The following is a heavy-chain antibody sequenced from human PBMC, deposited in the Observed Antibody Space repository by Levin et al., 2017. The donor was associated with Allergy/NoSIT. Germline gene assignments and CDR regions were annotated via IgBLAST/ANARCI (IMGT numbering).Heavy chain of an antibody. CDR2: ISYDGSNK. V-gene: IGHV3-30*18. J-gene: IGHJ4*02. CDR3: AKAFSGGYDATFDY. CDR1: GFTFSSYG. Sequence: LSLTCAASGFTFSSYGMHWVRQAPGKGLEWVAVISYDGSNKYYADSVKGRFTISRDNSKNTLYLQMNSLRAEDTAVYYCAKAFSGGYDATFDYWGQGTLVTVSS. D-gene: IGHD5-12*01.